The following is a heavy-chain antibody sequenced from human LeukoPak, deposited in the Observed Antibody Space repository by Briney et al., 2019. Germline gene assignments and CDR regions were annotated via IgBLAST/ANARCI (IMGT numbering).Heavy chain of an antibody. CDR1: GGTFSSYA. V-gene: IGHV1-69*05. D-gene: IGHD3-22*01. CDR3: ARDLSVPAGYYDSSARGYFDY. Sequence: SVKVSCKASGGTFSSYAISWVRQAPGQGLEWMGGIIPIFGTANYAQKFQGRVTITTDESMSTAYMELSSLRSEDTAVYYCARDLSVPAGYYDSSARGYFDYWGQGTLVTVSS. J-gene: IGHJ4*02. CDR2: IIPIFGTA.